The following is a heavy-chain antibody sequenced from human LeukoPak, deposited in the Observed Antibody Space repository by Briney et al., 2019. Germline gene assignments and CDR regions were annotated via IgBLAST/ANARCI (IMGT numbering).Heavy chain of an antibody. Sequence: PSETLSLTCTVSGGSISSYYWSWIRQPPGKGLEWIGYIYYSGSTNYNPSLKSRVTISVDTSKNQFSLKLSSVTAADTAVYYCARDGYGDSGYFDYWGQGTLVTVSS. D-gene: IGHD4-17*01. CDR1: GGSISSYY. CDR3: ARDGYGDSGYFDY. V-gene: IGHV4-59*01. J-gene: IGHJ4*02. CDR2: IYYSGST.